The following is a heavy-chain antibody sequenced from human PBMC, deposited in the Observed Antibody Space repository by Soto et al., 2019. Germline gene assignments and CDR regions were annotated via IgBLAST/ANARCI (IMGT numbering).Heavy chain of an antibody. Sequence: SETLSLTCTVSGGSMRNYFWTWIRQPPGKGLEWIGYIHYSGTTSFFPSYNPYLRSRVTISEDTSKNQFSLKLLSVTTADTAVYFCAAGEASSRNLAPYYLDFWGKGTLVTVSS. J-gene: IGHJ4*02. CDR3: AAGEASSRNLAPYYLDF. CDR2: IHYSGTT. CDR1: GGSMRNYF. V-gene: IGHV4-59*01. D-gene: IGHD6-13*01.